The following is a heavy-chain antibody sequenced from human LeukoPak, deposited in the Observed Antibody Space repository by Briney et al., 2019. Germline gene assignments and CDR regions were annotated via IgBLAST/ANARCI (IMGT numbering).Heavy chain of an antibody. D-gene: IGHD3-10*01. CDR1: GYTSTGYY. Sequence: GASVKVSCKASGYTSTGYYMHWVRQAPGQGLEWMGWINPNSGGTNYAQKFQGRVTMTRDTSISTAYMELSRLRFDDTAVYYCARELYGSGSYFSAFDIWGQGTMVTVSS. J-gene: IGHJ3*02. CDR3: ARELYGSGSYFSAFDI. CDR2: INPNSGGT. V-gene: IGHV1-2*02.